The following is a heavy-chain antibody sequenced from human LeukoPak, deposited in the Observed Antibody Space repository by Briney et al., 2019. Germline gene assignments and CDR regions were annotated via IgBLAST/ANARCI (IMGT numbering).Heavy chain of an antibody. J-gene: IGHJ4*02. D-gene: IGHD3-10*01. CDR3: ARGFHFYASGSYSGAFDY. CDR1: GYTFTVYY. V-gene: IGHV1-2*02. CDR2: INPNSGGT. Sequence: ASVKVSCKASGYTFTVYYMHWVRQAPGQGLEWMGWINPNSGGTNYAQKFQGRVTMTRDTSISTAYMELSRLRSDDTAVYYCARGFHFYASGSYSGAFDYWGQGTLVTVSS.